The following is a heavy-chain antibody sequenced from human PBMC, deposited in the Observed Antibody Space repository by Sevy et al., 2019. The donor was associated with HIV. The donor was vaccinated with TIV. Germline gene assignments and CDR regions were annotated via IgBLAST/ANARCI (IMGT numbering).Heavy chain of an antibody. J-gene: IGHJ4*01. CDR1: GFTFNNFW. CDR2: IKPDGSES. D-gene: IGHD3-16*01. CDR3: AGDVGGGYFDY. V-gene: IGHV3-7*03. Sequence: GGSLRLSCVASGFTFNNFWMAWVRQAPGKGLEWFANIKPDGSESNHVGSVKGRFTISRDNAKNSLYLKMNSLTAEDTAVYYCAGDVGGGYFDYWGQGTLVTVSS.